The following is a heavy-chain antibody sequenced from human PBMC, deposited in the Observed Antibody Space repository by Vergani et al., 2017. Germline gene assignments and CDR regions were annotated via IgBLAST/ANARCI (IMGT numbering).Heavy chain of an antibody. CDR1: GITFNDYA. CDR2: IDRNYGVK. J-gene: IGHJ2*01. CDR3: VKDNDYDADGPFDL. V-gene: IGHV3-9*01. Sequence: EVQLVESGGGLVQPGRSLRLSCAASGITFNDYAMHWVRQGSGRGLEWVSGIDRNYGVKNGNSFEGRFSISRDNAKKDVFLQMNNLRHEDTALYFCVKDNDYDADGPFDLWCRGTLVTVSS. D-gene: IGHD3-16*01.